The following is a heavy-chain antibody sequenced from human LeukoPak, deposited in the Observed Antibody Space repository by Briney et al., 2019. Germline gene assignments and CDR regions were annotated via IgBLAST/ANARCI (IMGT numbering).Heavy chain of an antibody. J-gene: IGHJ4*02. CDR1: GGSISSYY. CDR2: IYYSGST. Sequence: SETLSLTRTVSGGSISSYYWNWIRQPPGKGLEWIGYIYYSGSTNYNPSLKSRVTISVDTSKNQFSLKVSSVTAADTAVYYCARRDNWNFDYWGQGTLVTVSS. D-gene: IGHD1-20*01. CDR3: ARRDNWNFDY. V-gene: IGHV4-59*01.